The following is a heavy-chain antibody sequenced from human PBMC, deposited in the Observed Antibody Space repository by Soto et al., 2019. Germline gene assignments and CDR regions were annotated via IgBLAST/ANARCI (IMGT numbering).Heavy chain of an antibody. D-gene: IGHD2-2*01. CDR3: ARPYCRSTRCYLYCYGMDV. Sequence: QVQVVESGGGVVQPGTSLRLSCAASGFTFSVSAIHWVRQAPGKGLEWVAVISSDGSHQYYADSVRGRFTISRDNPKNTLYLQMSSLRAEDTAVYYCARPYCRSTRCYLYCYGMDVWGPGTTVTVSS. V-gene: IGHV3-30-3*01. CDR1: GFTFSVSA. J-gene: IGHJ6*02. CDR2: ISSDGSHQ.